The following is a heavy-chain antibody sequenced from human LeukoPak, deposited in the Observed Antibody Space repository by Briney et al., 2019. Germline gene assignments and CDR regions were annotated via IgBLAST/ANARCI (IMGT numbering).Heavy chain of an antibody. CDR2: VNPNSGGT. Sequence: ASVKVSCKASGGTFSSYAISWVRQAPGQGLEWMGWVNPNSGGTNYAQKFQGRVTMTRDTSISTAYMELSRLRSDDTAVYYCAREGDTAMDVNWFDPWGQGTLVTVSS. CDR1: GGTFSSYA. V-gene: IGHV1-2*02. D-gene: IGHD5-18*01. J-gene: IGHJ5*02. CDR3: AREGDTAMDVNWFDP.